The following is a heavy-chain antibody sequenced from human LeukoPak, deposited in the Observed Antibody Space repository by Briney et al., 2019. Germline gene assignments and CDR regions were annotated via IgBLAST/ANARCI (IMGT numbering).Heavy chain of an antibody. V-gene: IGHV3-7*01. CDR1: GSTFSTYW. J-gene: IGHJ5*02. D-gene: IGHD6-19*01. CDR2: IKPDGSER. Sequence: GGSLRLSCTASGSTFSTYWLTWVRQAPGKGLEWVANIKPDGSERNYVDSVKGRFTISRDNAKNSLYLQMNSLRAEDTAVYYCAREGGNGWYSGWFDPWGQGILVTVSS. CDR3: AREGGNGWYSGWFDP.